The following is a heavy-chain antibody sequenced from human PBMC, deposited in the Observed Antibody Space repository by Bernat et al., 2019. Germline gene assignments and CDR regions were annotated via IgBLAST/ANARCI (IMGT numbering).Heavy chain of an antibody. J-gene: IGHJ4*02. CDR3: AREHIVGSTRGFDY. CDR1: GFTFSDNG. V-gene: IGHV3-33*01. D-gene: IGHD1-26*01. CDR2: IWHDGSNE. Sequence: QVQLVESGGGVVQPGRSLRLSCAASGFTFSDNGMHWVRQAPGKGLEWVAVIWHDGSNENYAESVKGRFTISRDNSESTLYLLMNSLRAEDSALYYCAREHIVGSTRGFDYWGQGTLVTVSS.